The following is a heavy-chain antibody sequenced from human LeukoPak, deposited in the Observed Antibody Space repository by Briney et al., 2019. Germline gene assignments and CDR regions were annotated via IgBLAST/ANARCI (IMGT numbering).Heavy chain of an antibody. Sequence: ASVKVSFKASGYTFTSYYMHWVRQAPGQGLEWMGIINPSGGSTSYAQKFQGRVTMTRDTSTSTVYMELSSLRSEDTPVYYCASEDIVVVPAARALDYWGQGTLVTVSS. CDR1: GYTFTSYY. V-gene: IGHV1-46*01. J-gene: IGHJ4*02. CDR2: INPSGGST. CDR3: ASEDIVVVPAARALDY. D-gene: IGHD2-2*01.